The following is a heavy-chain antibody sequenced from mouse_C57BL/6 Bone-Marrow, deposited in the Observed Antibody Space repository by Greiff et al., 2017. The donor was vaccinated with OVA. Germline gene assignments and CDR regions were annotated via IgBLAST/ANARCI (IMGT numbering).Heavy chain of an antibody. D-gene: IGHD1-1*01. CDR2: IYPSDSET. Sequence: QVQLKQPGAELVRPGSSVKLSCKASGYTFTSYWMDWVKQRPGQGLEWIGNIYPSDSETHYNQKFKDKATLTVDKSSSTAYMQLSSLTSEDSAVYYCARPSLTTVVDWYFDVWGTGTTVTVSS. V-gene: IGHV1-61*01. CDR1: GYTFTSYW. CDR3: ARPSLTTVVDWYFDV. J-gene: IGHJ1*03.